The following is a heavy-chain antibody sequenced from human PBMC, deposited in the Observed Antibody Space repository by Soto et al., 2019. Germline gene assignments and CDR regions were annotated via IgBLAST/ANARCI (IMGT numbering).Heavy chain of an antibody. J-gene: IGHJ4*02. D-gene: IGHD3-3*01. CDR2: ISSSGSTI. CDR1: GFTFSIYS. V-gene: IGHV3-48*01. CDR3: ASFGYYDFWSGYYTGFVY. Sequence: EVQLVESGGGFVQPGGSLRLSCAASGFTFSIYSMNWVRQAPGKGLEYISYISSSGSTIYYADSVKGRFTISRDNAKNSLYLQMNSLRAEDTAVYYCASFGYYDFWSGYYTGFVYWGQGTLVTVSS.